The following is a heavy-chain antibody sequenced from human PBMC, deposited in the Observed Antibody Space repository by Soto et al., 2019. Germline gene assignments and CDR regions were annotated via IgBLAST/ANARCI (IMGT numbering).Heavy chain of an antibody. D-gene: IGHD6-6*01. CDR1: GFTFSSYS. Sequence: EVQLVESGGGLVKPGGSLRLSCAASGFTFSSYSRNWVRQAPGKGLEWVSSISSSSSYIYYADSVKGRFTISRDNAKHSRYLQMDSLRAEDTAVYYCARALPGRPDSFHWGQGTLVTVSS. J-gene: IGHJ4*02. CDR2: ISSSSSYI. V-gene: IGHV3-21*01. CDR3: ARALPGRPDSFH.